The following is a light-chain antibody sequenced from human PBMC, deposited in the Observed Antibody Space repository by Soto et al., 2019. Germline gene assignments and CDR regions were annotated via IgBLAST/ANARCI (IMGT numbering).Light chain of an antibody. CDR1: ESLLHGNGDHY. Sequence: DILMTQSPLSLPVSPGEPASISCRSTESLLHGNGDHYLDWYLQRPGQSPQLLIYLGSNRASGVPDRFSGSGLGTDFTLSISRVEAEDYGVYYCMQALETPYTFGQGTRLEIK. V-gene: IGKV2-28*01. CDR2: LGS. J-gene: IGKJ5*01. CDR3: MQALETPYT.